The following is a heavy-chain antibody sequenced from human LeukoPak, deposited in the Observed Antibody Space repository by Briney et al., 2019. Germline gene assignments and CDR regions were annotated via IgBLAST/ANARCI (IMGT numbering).Heavy chain of an antibody. Sequence: GSLRLSCAASGFTFSGYWMSWVRQAPGKGLEWVANIKQDGSEKYYVDSVKGRFTISRDNAKNSLYLQMNSLRAEDTAVYYCARSVVPAAIYYYYYMDVWGKGTTVTVSS. CDR2: IKQDGSEK. CDR1: GFTFSGYW. CDR3: ARSVVPAAIYYYYYMDV. J-gene: IGHJ6*03. D-gene: IGHD2-2*02. V-gene: IGHV3-7*01.